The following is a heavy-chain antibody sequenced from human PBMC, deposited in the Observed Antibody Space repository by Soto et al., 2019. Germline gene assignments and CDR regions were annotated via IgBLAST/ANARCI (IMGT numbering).Heavy chain of an antibody. Sequence: GGSLRLSCAASGFTFNSYAIHWVRQAPGQGLEWVAVISYDGSNKYYADSVKCRFTISRDNSKNTLHLQMNGLRPEDAAVYYCARDQYDILTGPNYWGQGTLVTVSS. CDR1: GFTFNSYA. J-gene: IGHJ4*02. CDR2: ISYDGSNK. D-gene: IGHD3-9*01. CDR3: ARDQYDILTGPNY. V-gene: IGHV3-30*01.